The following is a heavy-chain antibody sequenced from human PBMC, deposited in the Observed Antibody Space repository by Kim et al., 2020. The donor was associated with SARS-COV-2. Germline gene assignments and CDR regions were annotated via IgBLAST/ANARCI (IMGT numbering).Heavy chain of an antibody. V-gene: IGHV3-66*01. J-gene: IGHJ4*02. CDR3: AREFAGKARGGY. D-gene: IGHD2-15*01. Sequence: YYANSVQGRFTISRDHSKNTLYLQMNSLRAEDTAVYYCAREFAGKARGGYWGQGTLVTVSS.